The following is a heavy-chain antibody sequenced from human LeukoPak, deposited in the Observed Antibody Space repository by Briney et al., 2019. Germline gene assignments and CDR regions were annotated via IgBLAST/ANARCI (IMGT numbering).Heavy chain of an antibody. CDR1: GFTVSSNY. V-gene: IGHV3-21*01. CDR3: AAAGDY. Sequence: GGSLRLSCAASGFTVSSNYMSWVRQAPGKGLEWVSSISSSSTYIYYADSVKGRFTTSRDNAKNLLYLQMNSLRDEDTAVYYCAAAGDYWGQGTLVTVSS. J-gene: IGHJ4*02. CDR2: ISSSSTYI. D-gene: IGHD3-10*01.